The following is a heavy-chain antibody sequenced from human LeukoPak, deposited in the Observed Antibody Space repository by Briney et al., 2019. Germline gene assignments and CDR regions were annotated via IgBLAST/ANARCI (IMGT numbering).Heavy chain of an antibody. CDR3: TFLGYRTSYYFDY. CDR1: GFIFRSYE. D-gene: IGHD3-16*02. J-gene: IGHJ4*02. V-gene: IGHV3-48*03. Sequence: GGSLRLSCAASGFIFRSYEMNWVRQAPGKGLEWVSFISSSGNTIYYADSVKGRFTISRDNAKNSLYLQMNSLRAEDTAVYYCTFLGYRTSYYFDYWGQGTLVTVSS. CDR2: ISSSGNTI.